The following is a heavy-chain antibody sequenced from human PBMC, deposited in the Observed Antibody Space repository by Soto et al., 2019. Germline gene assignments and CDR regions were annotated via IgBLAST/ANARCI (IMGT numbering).Heavy chain of an antibody. Sequence: QVHLVQSGAEVKKPGASVKVSCKASGYTFTSYYMHWVRQAPGQGLEWMGIINPSGGRTTYAQQFQGRVTMTMDTSTSTVYLELTSLTSGDTAIYFCARSVAVAATIDYWGQGTLVTVSS. V-gene: IGHV1-46*03. CDR1: GYTFTSYY. CDR2: INPSGGRT. D-gene: IGHD6-19*01. J-gene: IGHJ4*02. CDR3: ARSVAVAATIDY.